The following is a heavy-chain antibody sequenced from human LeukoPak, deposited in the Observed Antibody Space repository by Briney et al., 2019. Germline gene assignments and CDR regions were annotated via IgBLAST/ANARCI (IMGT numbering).Heavy chain of an antibody. CDR1: GGSISSSSYS. CDR3: ARQGGYDSLGFDY. CDR2: IYYSGST. J-gene: IGHJ4*02. V-gene: IGHV4-39*01. D-gene: IGHD5-12*01. Sequence: SETLSLTCTVSGGSISSSSYSWGWIRQPPGKGLEWIGSIYYSGSTYYNPSLKSRVTISVDTSKNQFSLKLSSVTTADTAVYYCARQGGYDSLGFDYWGQGTLVTVSS.